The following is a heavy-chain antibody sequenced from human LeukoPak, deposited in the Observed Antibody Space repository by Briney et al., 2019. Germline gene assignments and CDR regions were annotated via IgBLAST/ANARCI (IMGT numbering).Heavy chain of an antibody. CDR2: ISDDGRDI. CDR3: ARVGRVSIYPSYIDV. J-gene: IGHJ6*03. V-gene: IGHV3-30*04. D-gene: IGHD6-6*01. Sequence: QSGGSLRLSCEASGFTFSTFPMLCVPQTPDRGVEGVAFISDDGRDIYYADSVKGRLTISRDNSKTTLYLQMNSLSPEDTAVVYCARVGRVSIYPSYIDVWGKGTTVTVSS. CDR1: GFTFSTFP.